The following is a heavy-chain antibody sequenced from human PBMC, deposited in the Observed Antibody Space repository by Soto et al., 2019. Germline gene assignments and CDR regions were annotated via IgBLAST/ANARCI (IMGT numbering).Heavy chain of an antibody. V-gene: IGHV3-23*04. CDR2: ISGSDGKT. Sequence: DVRLAESGGGLVQPGGSLRLSCTTSGFSFASFAMTWVRQAPGKGLEWVATISGSDGKTYYADSVKGRFSISRDTSRKTLYLRMNSLRADDTAINYCAKWSSLDHWGQGTRVTVSS. CDR3: AKWSSLDH. J-gene: IGHJ4*02. D-gene: IGHD3-10*01. CDR1: GFSFASFA.